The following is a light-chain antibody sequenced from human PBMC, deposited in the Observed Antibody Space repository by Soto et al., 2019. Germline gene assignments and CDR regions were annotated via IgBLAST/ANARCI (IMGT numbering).Light chain of an antibody. CDR1: QSISIW. J-gene: IGKJ1*01. Sequence: DTQMTQSPSTLSASVGDRVTITCRASQSISIWLAWYQQKPGKAPKILIYKASSLESGVPSRFSGSGSETEFTLTISSLQPDDFAIYYCQHYKSYPWTFGQGTKVDIK. CDR3: QHYKSYPWT. CDR2: KAS. V-gene: IGKV1-5*03.